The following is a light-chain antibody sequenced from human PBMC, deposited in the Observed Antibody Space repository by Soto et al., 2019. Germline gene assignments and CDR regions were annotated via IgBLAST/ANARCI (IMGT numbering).Light chain of an antibody. J-gene: IGKJ1*01. Sequence: EIVLTQSPGTLSLSPGERATLSCRASQSIDSKYLGWYQQKPGQTPRLLIYGASSRATGIPDRFSGSGSGTDFTLTISRLEPEDFAVYYCQHYGTSPGTFGQGTKVEIE. V-gene: IGKV3-20*01. CDR1: QSIDSKY. CDR2: GAS. CDR3: QHYGTSPGT.